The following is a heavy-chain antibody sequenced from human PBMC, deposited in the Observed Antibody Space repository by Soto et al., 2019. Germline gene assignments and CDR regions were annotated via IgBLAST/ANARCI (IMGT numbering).Heavy chain of an antibody. D-gene: IGHD6-13*01. Sequence: QVQLVQSGAEVKKPGSSVKVSCKASGGTFSSYAISWVRQAPGQGLEWMGGIIPIFGTANYAQKFQGRVTITADESTSTAYMELSSLRSQDTAVCYCASSSRCLRDYYYYYGMDVWGQGTTVTFSS. CDR1: GGTFSSYA. V-gene: IGHV1-69*01. CDR3: ASSSRCLRDYYYYYGMDV. J-gene: IGHJ6*02. CDR2: IIPIFGTA.